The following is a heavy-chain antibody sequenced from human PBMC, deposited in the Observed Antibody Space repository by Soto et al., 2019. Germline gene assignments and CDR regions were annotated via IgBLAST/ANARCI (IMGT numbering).Heavy chain of an antibody. CDR3: AREWXACDV. J-gene: IGHJ3*01. CDR1: GFTFSNYA. CDR2: ISYDGSNR. Sequence: QVQLVXSGGGVVQPGRSQRLSCAASGFTFSNYAMHWVRQPPGKGLEWVAVISYDGSNRYHADSVKGRXXXXXXXXXXXXXXXXXXXXPXXTAXYFCAREWXACDVWGQGTMVTV. V-gene: IGHV3-30*04. D-gene: IGHD3-3*01.